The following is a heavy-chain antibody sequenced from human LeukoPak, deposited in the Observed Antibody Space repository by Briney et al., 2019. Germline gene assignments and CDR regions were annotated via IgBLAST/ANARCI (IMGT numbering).Heavy chain of an antibody. CDR3: AKGQTDEQWLIFDY. CDR1: GFTFSSYW. V-gene: IGHV3-7*03. CDR2: IKQDGSEK. Sequence: GGSLRLSCAASGFTFSSYWMSWVRQAPGKGLEWVANIKQDGSEKYYVDSVKGRFTISRDNSKNTLYLQMNSLRAEDTAVYYCAKGQTDEQWLIFDYWGQGTLVTVSS. D-gene: IGHD6-19*01. J-gene: IGHJ4*02.